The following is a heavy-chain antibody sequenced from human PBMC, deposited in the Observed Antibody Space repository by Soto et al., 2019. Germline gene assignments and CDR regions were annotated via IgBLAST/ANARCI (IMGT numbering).Heavy chain of an antibody. CDR3: ARDRDYALDY. CDR2: SRHKADSYTT. D-gene: IGHD4-17*01. V-gene: IGHV3-72*01. CDR1: GFTFSDHH. J-gene: IGHJ4*02. Sequence: EVQLVESGGVLVQPGGSLTLSCAASGFTFSDHHMDWVRQAPGKGLEWVCRSRHKADSYTTQYAASVKGRFTISRDDSKDSLFLQMSSLRTEDTAVYYCARDRDYALDYWGQGTLVTVSS.